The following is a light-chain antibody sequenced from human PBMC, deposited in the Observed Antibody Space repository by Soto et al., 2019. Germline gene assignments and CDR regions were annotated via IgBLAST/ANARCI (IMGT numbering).Light chain of an antibody. CDR1: SGSIATNY. J-gene: IGLJ2*01. Sequence: NFMLTQPHSVSESPGKTVTISCTGSSGSIATNYVQWYQQRPGRAPTTVIYGDNQRPSGVPDRFSGSIDSSSNSASLTISGLKTEDEADYYCQSYDSSNQGVVFGGGTKLTVL. V-gene: IGLV6-57*02. CDR3: QSYDSSNQGVV. CDR2: GDN.